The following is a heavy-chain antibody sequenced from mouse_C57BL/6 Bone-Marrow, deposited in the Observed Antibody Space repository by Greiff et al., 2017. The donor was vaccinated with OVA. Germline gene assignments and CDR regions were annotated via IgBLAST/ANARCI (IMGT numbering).Heavy chain of an antibody. CDR3: ARSAAQATSFYAMDY. Sequence: EVQLVESGGGLVQPGGSLSLSCAASGFTFTDYYMSWVRQPPGKALEWLGFIRNKANGYTTEYSASVKGRFTISRDNSQSILYLQMNALRAEDSATYYCARSAAQATSFYAMDYWGQGTSVTVSS. CDR1: GFTFTDYY. D-gene: IGHD3-2*02. V-gene: IGHV7-3*01. J-gene: IGHJ4*01. CDR2: IRNKANGYTT.